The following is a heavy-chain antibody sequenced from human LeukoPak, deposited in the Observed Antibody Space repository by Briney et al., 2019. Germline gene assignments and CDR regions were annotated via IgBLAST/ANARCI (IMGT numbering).Heavy chain of an antibody. CDR1: GFTFGSYA. CDR3: ARVLKSGYDSYYYYGMDV. V-gene: IGHV3-30*04. CDR2: ISNEGSNI. D-gene: IGHD5-12*01. Sequence: AGGSLRLSCAASGFTFGSYAMSWVRQAPGKGLEWVAVISNEGSNIYYADSVKGRFTISRDNSKNTLYLQMDSLSAEDAAVYYCARVLKSGYDSYYYYGMDVWGQGTTVTVSS. J-gene: IGHJ6*02.